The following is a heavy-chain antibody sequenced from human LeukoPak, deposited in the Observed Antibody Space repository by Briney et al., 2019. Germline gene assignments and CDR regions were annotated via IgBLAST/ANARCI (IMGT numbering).Heavy chain of an antibody. V-gene: IGHV3-21*01. CDR1: GFTFSIYA. CDR3: ARYNWFDP. J-gene: IGHJ5*02. CDR2: ISSSSSYI. Sequence: PGGSLRLSCAASGFTFSIYAMSWVRQAPGKGLEWVSSISSSSSYIYYADSVKGRFTISRDNAKNSLYLQMNSLRAEDTAVYYCARYNWFDPWGQGTLVTVSS.